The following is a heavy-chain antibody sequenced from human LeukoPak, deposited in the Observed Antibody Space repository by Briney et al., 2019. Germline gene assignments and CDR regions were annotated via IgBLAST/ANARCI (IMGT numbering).Heavy chain of an antibody. Sequence: ASVKVSCKASGYTFTSYDINWVRQATGQGLEWMGWMNPNSGNTGYAQKFQGRVTMTRNTSISTAYMELSSLRSEDTAVCYCAREVDYGGTLYYYYYGMDVWGQGTTVTVSS. J-gene: IGHJ6*02. CDR3: AREVDYGGTLYYYYYGMDV. CDR2: MNPNSGNT. D-gene: IGHD4-23*01. CDR1: GYTFTSYD. V-gene: IGHV1-8*01.